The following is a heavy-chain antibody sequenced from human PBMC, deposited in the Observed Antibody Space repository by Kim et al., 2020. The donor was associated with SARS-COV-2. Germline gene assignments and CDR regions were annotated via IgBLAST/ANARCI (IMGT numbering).Heavy chain of an antibody. CDR3: AKDLNLGFDS. D-gene: IGHD7-27*01. V-gene: IGHV3-23*01. Sequence: GGSLRLSCAVSSFTFGHFAMNWVRQAPGKGLEWISSISDSGDSTYYADSVKGRFTISRDNSKNTLFLQMNSLRADDTAMYYCAKDLNLGFDSWGQGTLVT. CDR2: ISDSGDST. J-gene: IGHJ4*02. CDR1: SFTFGHFA.